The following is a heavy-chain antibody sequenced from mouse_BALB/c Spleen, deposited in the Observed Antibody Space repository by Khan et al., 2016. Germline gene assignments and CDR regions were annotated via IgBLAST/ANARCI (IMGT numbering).Heavy chain of an antibody. CDR1: GFNIKDCY. Sequence: VQLKQSGAELVRPGALVKLSCKASGFNIKDCYIHWVKQRPEQGLEWIGWIDPENGNTIYGPKFQDKASITADTSSNTAYLQLSSLTSEDTAVYYCVRGYDGFAYWGPGTLVTVSA. D-gene: IGHD2-2*01. V-gene: IGHV14-1*02. J-gene: IGHJ3*01. CDR3: VRGYDGFAY. CDR2: IDPENGNT.